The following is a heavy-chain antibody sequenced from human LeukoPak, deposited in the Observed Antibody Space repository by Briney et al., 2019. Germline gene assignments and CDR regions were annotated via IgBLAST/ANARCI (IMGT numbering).Heavy chain of an antibody. D-gene: IGHD3-10*01. CDR1: GGSISSGDYY. Sequence: SETLSLTCTVSGGSISSGDYYWSWIRQPPGKGLEWIGYIYYSGSTYYNPSLKSRVTISVDTSKNQFSLKLSSVTAADTAVYYCARAPARRSGSPQGYYYYMDVWGKGTTVTVSS. CDR2: IYYSGST. V-gene: IGHV4-30-4*08. CDR3: ARAPARRSGSPQGYYYYMDV. J-gene: IGHJ6*03.